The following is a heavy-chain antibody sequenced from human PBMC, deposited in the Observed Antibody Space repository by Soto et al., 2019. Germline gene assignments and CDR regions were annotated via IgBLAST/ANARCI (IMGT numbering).Heavy chain of an antibody. CDR1: GGSISSFY. CDR3: ARRSAMVRGDAFDI. D-gene: IGHD3-10*01. Sequence: SETLSLTCTVSGGSISSFYWSWFRQPPGKGLEWIGYIYYSGSTNYNPSLKSRVTISVDTSKNQFSLKLSSVTAADTAVYYCARRSAMVRGDAFDIWGQGTMVT. V-gene: IGHV4-59*08. CDR2: IYYSGST. J-gene: IGHJ3*02.